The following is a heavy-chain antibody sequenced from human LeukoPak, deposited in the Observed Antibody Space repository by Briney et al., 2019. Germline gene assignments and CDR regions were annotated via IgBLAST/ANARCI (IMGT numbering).Heavy chain of an antibody. V-gene: IGHV3-33*01. CDR1: GFTFSSYG. D-gene: IGHD3/OR15-3a*01. CDR2: IWYDGSNK. CDR3: ARSGLLDY. Sequence: GRSLRLSCAASGFTFSSYGMHWVRQAPGKGLEWVAVIWYDGSNKYYADSVKGRFTISRDNSKNTLYLQMNSLKASDTAMYYCARSGLLDYWGQGTLVTVSS. J-gene: IGHJ4*02.